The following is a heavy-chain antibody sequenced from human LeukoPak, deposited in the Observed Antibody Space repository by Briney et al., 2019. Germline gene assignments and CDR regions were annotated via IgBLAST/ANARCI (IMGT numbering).Heavy chain of an antibody. CDR1: GGSISSSSYY. CDR2: IYYSGST. V-gene: IGHV4-39*07. D-gene: IGHD6-19*01. Sequence: PSETLSLTCTVSGGSISSSSYYWGWIRQPPGKGLEWIGSIYYSGSTNYNPSLKSRVTISVDTSKNQFSLKLSSVTAADTAVYYCARRTRGLSSSGWYRAFDYWGQGTLVTVSS. J-gene: IGHJ4*02. CDR3: ARRTRGLSSSGWYRAFDY.